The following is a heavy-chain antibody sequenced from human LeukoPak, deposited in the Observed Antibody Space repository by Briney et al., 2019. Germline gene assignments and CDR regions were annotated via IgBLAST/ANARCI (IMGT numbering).Heavy chain of an antibody. D-gene: IGHD3-10*01. V-gene: IGHV3-21*01. CDR3: ARVGLTMDRGVVTYYYYMDV. J-gene: IGHJ6*03. CDR2: ISSSSGYI. Sequence: GGSLRLSCAASGFTFSYYSMNWVRQAPGKGLEWVSSISSSSGYIYYADSVKGRFTISRDNAKNSLYLQMNSLQAEDTAVYYCARVGLTMDRGVVTYYYYMDVWGKGTTVIVSS. CDR1: GFTFSYYS.